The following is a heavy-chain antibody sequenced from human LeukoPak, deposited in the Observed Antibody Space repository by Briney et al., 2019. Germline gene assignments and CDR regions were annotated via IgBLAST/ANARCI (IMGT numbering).Heavy chain of an antibody. J-gene: IGHJ6*03. CDR3: ARWGIAAAGTLGYMDV. V-gene: IGHV4-61*02. Sequence: SQTLSLTCTVSGGSISSGSYYWRWLRQPAGKGLEWIGRIYTSGSTNYNPSLKSRVTISVDTSKNQFSLKLSSVTAADTAVYYCARWGIAAAGTLGYMDVWGKGTTVTVSS. CDR1: GGSISSGSYY. D-gene: IGHD6-13*01. CDR2: IYTSGST.